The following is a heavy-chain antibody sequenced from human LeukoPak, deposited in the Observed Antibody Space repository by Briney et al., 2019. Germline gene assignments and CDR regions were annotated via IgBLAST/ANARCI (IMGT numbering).Heavy chain of an antibody. CDR2: ISSSSSYI. CDR1: GFTFSSYS. D-gene: IGHD4-17*01. J-gene: IGHJ4*02. Sequence: GGSLRLSCAAFGFTFSSYSMNWVRQAPGKGLEWVSSISSSSSYIYYADSVKGRFTISRDNAKNSLYLQMNSLRAEDTAVYYCARGATYGDYASVYWGQGTLVTVSS. V-gene: IGHV3-21*01. CDR3: ARGATYGDYASVY.